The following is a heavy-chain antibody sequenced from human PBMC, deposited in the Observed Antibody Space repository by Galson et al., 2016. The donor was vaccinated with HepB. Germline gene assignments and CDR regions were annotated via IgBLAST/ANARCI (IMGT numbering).Heavy chain of an antibody. CDR2: IIPIFGTA. Sequence: SVKVSCKASGGSFSSYGITRVRQAPGQGLEWMGGIIPIFGTANSAQKFQGRVTITADESTSTAYMELSSLRPEDTAVYYCARDPNYYGSGTYHTWGQGTLVTVSS. V-gene: IGHV1-69*13. D-gene: IGHD3-10*01. CDR3: ARDPNYYGSGTYHT. J-gene: IGHJ5*02. CDR1: GGSFSSYG.